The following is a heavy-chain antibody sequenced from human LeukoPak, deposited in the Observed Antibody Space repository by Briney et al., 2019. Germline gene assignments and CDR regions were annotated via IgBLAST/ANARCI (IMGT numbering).Heavy chain of an antibody. Sequence: ASVKVSCKASGYTFTGYYMHWVRQAPGQGLEWMGWINPNRGGTNHAQKFQGRVTMTRDTSISTAYMELSRLTSDDTAAYFCARSFIDYGAMPWALDIWGQGTMFTVSS. CDR3: ARSFIDYGAMPWALDI. CDR2: INPNRGGT. D-gene: IGHD4-17*01. CDR1: GYTFTGYY. J-gene: IGHJ3*02. V-gene: IGHV1-2*02.